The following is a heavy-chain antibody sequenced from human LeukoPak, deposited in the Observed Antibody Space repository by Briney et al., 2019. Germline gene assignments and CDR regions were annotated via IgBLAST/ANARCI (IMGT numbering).Heavy chain of an antibody. CDR1: GFTFSSYE. CDR2: SSSGGSAI. J-gene: IGHJ4*02. Sequence: PGGSLRLSCAASGFTFSSYEMNWVRQAPGKELEWVSYSSSGGSAIYYADSVKGRFTISRDNAKNSLYLQMNSLRAEDTAVYYCVRDPSVAGDDYWGQGTLVTVSS. D-gene: IGHD6-19*01. V-gene: IGHV3-48*03. CDR3: VRDPSVAGDDY.